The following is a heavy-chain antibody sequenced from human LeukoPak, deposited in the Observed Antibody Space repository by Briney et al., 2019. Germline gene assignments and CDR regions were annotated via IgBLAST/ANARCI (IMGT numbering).Heavy chain of an antibody. Sequence: PSETLSLTCAVYGGSFSGYYWSWVRQPPGKGLEWIGEINHSGSTNYNPSLKSRVTISVDTSKNQFSLKLSSVTAADTAVYYCASLTYYGSGSYYIGKRYYFDYWGQGTLVTVSS. D-gene: IGHD3-10*01. J-gene: IGHJ4*02. CDR2: INHSGST. CDR3: ASLTYYGSGSYYIGKRYYFDY. CDR1: GGSFSGYY. V-gene: IGHV4-34*01.